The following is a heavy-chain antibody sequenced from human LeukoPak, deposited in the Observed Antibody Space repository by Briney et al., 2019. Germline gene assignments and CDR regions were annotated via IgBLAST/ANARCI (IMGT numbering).Heavy chain of an antibody. CDR2: IYSGGST. J-gene: IGHJ5*02. Sequence: PSETLSLTCTVSGASISAYYWTWIRQPAGKGLEWIGRIYSGGSTNYSPSLKSRVTMSVDPSKKQFSLKLTSVTAADTAVYYCAKNAGDLWGQGTLVTVSS. CDR3: AKNAGDL. D-gene: IGHD6-13*01. V-gene: IGHV4-4*07. CDR1: GASISAYY.